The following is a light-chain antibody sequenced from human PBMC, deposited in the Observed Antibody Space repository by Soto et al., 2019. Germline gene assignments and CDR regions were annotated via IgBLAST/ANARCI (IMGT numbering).Light chain of an antibody. J-gene: IGKJ1*01. V-gene: IGKV1-5*03. CDR1: QTISSW. CDR2: KAS. Sequence: DIQMTQSPSTLSGSVGDRVTITCRASQTISSWLAWYQQKPGKAPKLLIYKASTLKSGVPSRFSGSGSGTEFTLTISRLDPEDFAVYYCQQYGSSSWTFGQGTKV. CDR3: QQYGSSSWT.